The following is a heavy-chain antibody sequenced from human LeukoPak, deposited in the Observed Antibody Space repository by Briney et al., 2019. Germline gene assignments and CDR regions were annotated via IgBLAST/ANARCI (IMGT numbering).Heavy chain of an antibody. J-gene: IGHJ4*02. Sequence: PSETLSLTCAVYGGSFSGYYWSWIRQPPGKGLEWIGEINHSGSTNYNPSLKSRVTISVDTSKNQFSLKLSSVTAADTAVYYCARGGSSGYYNLYYFDYWGQGTLVTVSS. V-gene: IGHV4-34*01. CDR2: INHSGST. CDR3: ARGGSSGYYNLYYFDY. CDR1: GGSFSGYY. D-gene: IGHD3-22*01.